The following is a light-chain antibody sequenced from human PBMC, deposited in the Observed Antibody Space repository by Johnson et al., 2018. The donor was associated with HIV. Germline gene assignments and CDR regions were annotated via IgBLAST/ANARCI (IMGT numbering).Light chain of an antibody. CDR1: SSNIGNNY. J-gene: IGLJ1*01. V-gene: IGLV1-51*01. CDR3: VPWHTGLSARVV. CDR2: DNN. Sequence: QSVLTQPPSVSAVPGQRVTISCSGSSSNIGNNYVSWYQQLPGTAPKLLIYDNNKRPSGIPDRFSGSKSGMSATLAITGLPTGDEADYYCVPWHTGLSARVVFGTGTKVTGL.